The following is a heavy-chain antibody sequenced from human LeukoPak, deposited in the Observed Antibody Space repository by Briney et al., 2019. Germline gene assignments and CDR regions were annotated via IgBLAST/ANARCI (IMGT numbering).Heavy chain of an antibody. CDR1: GGSISSYY. D-gene: IGHD3-22*01. CDR2: IYTSGST. CDR3: ARDLNYDRTDDAFDI. Sequence: SETLSLTCTVSGGSISSYYWSWIRQPAGKGLEWIGRIYTSGSTNYNPSLKSRVTMLVDTSKNQFSLKLSSVTAADTAVYYCARDLNYDRTDDAFDIWGQGTMVTVSS. V-gene: IGHV4-4*07. J-gene: IGHJ3*02.